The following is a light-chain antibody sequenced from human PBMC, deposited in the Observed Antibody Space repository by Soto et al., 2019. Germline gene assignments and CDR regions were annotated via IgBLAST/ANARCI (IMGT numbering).Light chain of an antibody. J-gene: IGKJ4*01. CDR3: QQYDNLPSLT. CDR1: QDISNY. CDR2: DAS. V-gene: IGKV1-33*01. Sequence: DIQMTQSPSSLPASVGDRVTITCQASQDISNYLNWYLQKPGKAPKLLIYDASNLETGVPSRFSGSGSGTDFTFTISSLQPEDIATYYCQQYDNLPSLTFGGGTKVEI.